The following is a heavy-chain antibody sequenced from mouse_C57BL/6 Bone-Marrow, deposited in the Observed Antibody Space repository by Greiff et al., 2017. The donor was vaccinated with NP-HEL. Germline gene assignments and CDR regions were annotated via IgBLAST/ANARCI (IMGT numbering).Heavy chain of an antibody. Sequence: EVKLVESGGGLVKPGGSLKLSCAASGFTFSDYGMHWVRQAPEKGLEWVAYISRGSSTIYYADTVKGGFTISRDNAKNTLFLQMTSLRSEDTAMYYCARGDWDEDYWGQGTTLTVSS. CDR1: GFTFSDYG. D-gene: IGHD4-1*01. CDR2: ISRGSSTI. CDR3: ARGDWDEDY. J-gene: IGHJ2*01. V-gene: IGHV5-17*01.